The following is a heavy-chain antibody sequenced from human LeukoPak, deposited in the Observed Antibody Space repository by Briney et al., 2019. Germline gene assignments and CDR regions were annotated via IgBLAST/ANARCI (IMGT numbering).Heavy chain of an antibody. Sequence: SETLSLTCTVSGGSISGYYWCWIRQPPGKGLEWRGDIYYSGSTNYNPSLKSRVTISVDTSKNQFSLKLSSVTAADTAVYYCAREDGYNLGYFDYWGQGTLVTVSS. D-gene: IGHD5-24*01. V-gene: IGHV4-59*01. CDR1: GGSISGYY. J-gene: IGHJ4*02. CDR3: AREDGYNLGYFDY. CDR2: IYYSGST.